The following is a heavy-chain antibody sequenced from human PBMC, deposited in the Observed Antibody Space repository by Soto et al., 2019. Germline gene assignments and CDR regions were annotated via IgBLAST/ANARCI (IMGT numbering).Heavy chain of an antibody. D-gene: IGHD1-26*01. Sequence: ASVKVSCKASGGTFSRYAISWVRQAHGQGLEWMGGISPIFGTANYAQKLQGRVTITADESTSTAYMELSSLRFEDTAVYYCARAIVGPTTTGWLDPWGQGTLVTVSS. V-gene: IGHV1-69*13. J-gene: IGHJ5*02. CDR2: ISPIFGTA. CDR3: ARAIVGPTTTGWLDP. CDR1: GGTFSRYA.